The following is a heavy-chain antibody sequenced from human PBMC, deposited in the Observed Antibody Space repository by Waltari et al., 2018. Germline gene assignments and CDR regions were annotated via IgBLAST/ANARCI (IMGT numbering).Heavy chain of an antibody. V-gene: IGHV1-69*05. CDR2: INPSFSTA. D-gene: IGHD1-7*01. CDR3: ARVYNWNYFYYYYMDV. J-gene: IGHJ6*03. Sequence: QVQLVQSGAEVKKPGSSVKVSCKASGGTFSSYAISWVRQAPGQGLEWMGGINPSFSTANYGQKGQGRVTITTDESTSTAYLELCSLRSEDTAVYYCARVYNWNYFYYYYMDVWGKGTTVTVSS. CDR1: GGTFSSYA.